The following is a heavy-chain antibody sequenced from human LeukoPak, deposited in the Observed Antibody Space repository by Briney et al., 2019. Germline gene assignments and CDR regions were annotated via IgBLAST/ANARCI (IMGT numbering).Heavy chain of an antibody. Sequence: SATLSLTCTVSGGSISSHYWSWIRQPPGKGLEWIGYIYYSGSTNYNPSLKSRVTISVDTSKNQFSLKLSSVTAADTAVYYCARAAAGIGGWFDPWGQGTLVTVSS. CDR1: GGSISSHY. CDR2: IYYSGST. CDR3: ARAAAGIGGWFDP. V-gene: IGHV4-59*11. J-gene: IGHJ5*02. D-gene: IGHD6-13*01.